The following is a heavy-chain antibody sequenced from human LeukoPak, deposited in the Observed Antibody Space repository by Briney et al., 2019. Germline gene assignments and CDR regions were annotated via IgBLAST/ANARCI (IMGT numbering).Heavy chain of an antibody. CDR3: AKGQKVYYYDSSGTFDY. J-gene: IGHJ4*02. V-gene: IGHV3-23*01. D-gene: IGHD3-22*01. CDR2: ISGSGGST. Sequence: PGGSLRLSCAASGFTFSSYAMSWVRQAPGKGLEWVSAISGSGGSTYYADSVKGRFTISRDNSKNTLYLQMNSLRAEDTAVYYCAKGQKVYYYDSSGTFDYWGQGTLVTVSS. CDR1: GFTFSSYA.